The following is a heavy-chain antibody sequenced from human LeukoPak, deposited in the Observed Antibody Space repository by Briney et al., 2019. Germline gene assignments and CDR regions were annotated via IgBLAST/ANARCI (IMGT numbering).Heavy chain of an antibody. CDR1: GYTLTELS. CDR3: ATPLPGIAVAGLDY. Sequence: ASVKVSCKVSGYTLTELSMHWVRQAPGKGLEWMGGFDPEDGETIYAQKFQGRVTMTEDTSTDTAYMGLSSLRSEDTAVYYCATPLPGIAVAGLDYWGQGTLVTVSS. CDR2: FDPEDGET. V-gene: IGHV1-24*01. J-gene: IGHJ4*02. D-gene: IGHD6-19*01.